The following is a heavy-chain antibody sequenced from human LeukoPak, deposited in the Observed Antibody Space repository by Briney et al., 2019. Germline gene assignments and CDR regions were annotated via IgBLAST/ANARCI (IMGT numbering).Heavy chain of an antibody. V-gene: IGHV1-69*13. CDR3: AGEGGQWLVRY. D-gene: IGHD6-19*01. J-gene: IGHJ4*02. CDR1: GGTFSSHT. CDR2: INIIFGTA. Sequence: GASVKVSCKASGGTFSSHTITWVRQAPGQGLEWMGGINIIFGTANYAQKFQGRVTIIADESTSTAYMELSSLRSEDTAVYYCAGEGGQWLVRYWGQGTLVTVSS.